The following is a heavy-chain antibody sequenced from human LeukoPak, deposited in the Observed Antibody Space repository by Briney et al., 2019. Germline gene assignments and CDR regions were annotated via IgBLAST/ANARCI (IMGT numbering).Heavy chain of an antibody. Sequence: WASVKVSCKASGYTFTSYDINWVRQATGQGLEWMGWMNPNSGNTGYAQKFQGRVTMTRNTSISTAYMELSSLRSEDTAVYYCARDPRITIFGVVIEAYYMDVWGKGTTVTVSS. V-gene: IGHV1-8*01. CDR2: MNPNSGNT. CDR1: GYTFTSYD. D-gene: IGHD3-3*01. CDR3: ARDPRITIFGVVIEAYYMDV. J-gene: IGHJ6*03.